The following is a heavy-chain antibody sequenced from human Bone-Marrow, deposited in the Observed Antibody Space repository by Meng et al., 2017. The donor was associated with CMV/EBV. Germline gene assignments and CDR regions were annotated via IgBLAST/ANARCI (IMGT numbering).Heavy chain of an antibody. Sequence: SVKVSCKASGGTFSTYSITWVRQAPGQGLEWVGGTIPMYGTANYAQKFQGRVTITTDESMNTAYMELRSLRSDDTAVYYCARGDSSAYYTGPYAFDIWGQGTMVTVSS. CDR2: TIPMYGTA. V-gene: IGHV1-69*05. CDR3: ARGDSSAYYTGPYAFDI. J-gene: IGHJ3*02. CDR1: GGTFSTYS. D-gene: IGHD3-22*01.